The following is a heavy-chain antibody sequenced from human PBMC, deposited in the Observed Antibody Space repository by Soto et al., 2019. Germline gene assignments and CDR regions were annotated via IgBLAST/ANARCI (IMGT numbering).Heavy chain of an antibody. Sequence: VGSLRLSCAASGFTFSSYAMHWVRQAPGKGLEWVAVISYDGSNKYYADSVKGRFTISRDNSKNTLYLQMNSLRAEDTAVYYCAREEYSSGWYNGGPFDYWGQGTLVTSPQ. CDR3: AREEYSSGWYNGGPFDY. CDR1: GFTFSSYA. CDR2: ISYDGSNK. J-gene: IGHJ4*02. D-gene: IGHD6-19*01. V-gene: IGHV3-30-3*01.